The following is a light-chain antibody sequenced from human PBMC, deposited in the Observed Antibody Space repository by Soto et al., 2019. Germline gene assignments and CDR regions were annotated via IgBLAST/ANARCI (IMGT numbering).Light chain of an antibody. CDR1: SSDVGGYNY. CDR2: EVS. J-gene: IGLJ2*01. Sequence: QSALTQPPSASGSPGQSVTISCTGTSSDVGGYNYVSWYQQHPGKAPKLMIYEVSKRPSGVPDRFSGSKSGNTASLTVSGLQDEDEAYYYCSSYTGSNNLVVFGGGTKLTVL. V-gene: IGLV2-8*01. CDR3: SSYTGSNNLVV.